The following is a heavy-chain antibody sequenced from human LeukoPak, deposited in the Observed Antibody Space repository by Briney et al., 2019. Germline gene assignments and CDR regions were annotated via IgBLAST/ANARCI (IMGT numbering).Heavy chain of an antibody. J-gene: IGHJ4*02. V-gene: IGHV3-23*01. Sequence: GSLRLSCAASGFTFSNYAMSWVRQAPGKGLEWVSAITGSGGNTYYADSVKGRFTISRDNSKNTVFLQMNSLRAEDTAVYYCAKWGDYDVLTGYYLSDYWGQGTLVTVSS. D-gene: IGHD3-9*01. CDR2: ITGSGGNT. CDR1: GFTFSNYA. CDR3: AKWGDYDVLTGYYLSDY.